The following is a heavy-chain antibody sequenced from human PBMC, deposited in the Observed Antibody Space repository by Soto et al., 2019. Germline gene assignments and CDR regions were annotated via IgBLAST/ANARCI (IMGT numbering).Heavy chain of an antibody. CDR3: AKTMVRGVTITNFDY. Sequence: EVQLLESGGDLVQPGGSLRLSCAASGFTFSNFAMNWVRQAPGKGLEWVSAVSDSGGSTYYADSVKGRFTISRDNSKNTLFLQMNSLGDEDTAVYYCAKTMVRGVTITNFDYWGQGTLVTVSS. J-gene: IGHJ4*02. V-gene: IGHV3-23*01. CDR2: VSDSGGST. CDR1: GFTFSNFA. D-gene: IGHD3-10*01.